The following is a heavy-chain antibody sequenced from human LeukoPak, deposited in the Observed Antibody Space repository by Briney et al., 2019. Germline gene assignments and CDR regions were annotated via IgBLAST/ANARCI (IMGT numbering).Heavy chain of an antibody. CDR1: GFTFSSYA. V-gene: IGHV3-23*01. CDR2: ISGSGGST. Sequence: GGSLRLSCAASGFTFSSYAMSWVRQAPGKGLEWVSAISGSGGSTYYADSVKGRFTISRDNSKNTLYLQMNSLRAEDTAVYYCARGHYGDFHYYYYYYIDVWGKGTTVTISS. CDR3: ARGHYGDFHYYYYYYIDV. J-gene: IGHJ6*03. D-gene: IGHD4-17*01.